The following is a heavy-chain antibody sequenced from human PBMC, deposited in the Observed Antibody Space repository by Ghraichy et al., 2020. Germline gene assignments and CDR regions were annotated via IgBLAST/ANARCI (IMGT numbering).Heavy chain of an antibody. CDR2: IKQDGSEK. V-gene: IGHV3-7*03. D-gene: IGHD1-26*01. CDR3: ALRYGSSYDY. Sequence: GGSLRLSCAVSGFTFSNYWMSWVRQAPGKGLEWVANIKQDGSEKYYVDSVKGRFTISRDNAKNSLYLQMNSLRAEDTAVYYCALRYGSSYDYWGQGTLVTVSS. CDR1: GFTFSNYW. J-gene: IGHJ4*02.